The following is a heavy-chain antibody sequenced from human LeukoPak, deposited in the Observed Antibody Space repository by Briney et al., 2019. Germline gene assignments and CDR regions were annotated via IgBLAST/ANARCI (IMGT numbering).Heavy chain of an antibody. CDR2: TSSDLNVK. J-gene: IGHJ4*02. Sequence: GSLGLSCAASGFTFRNYVIHWVRPAPGKGLEWVAVTSSDLNVKLYADSVKGRFTISRDNSRGTLYLQMNSLRPEDTAIYYCAREGYYGSGSPPSLYFDYWGQGTLVTVSS. CDR3: AREGYYGSGSPPSLYFDY. CDR1: GFTFRNYV. V-gene: IGHV3-30-3*01. D-gene: IGHD3-10*01.